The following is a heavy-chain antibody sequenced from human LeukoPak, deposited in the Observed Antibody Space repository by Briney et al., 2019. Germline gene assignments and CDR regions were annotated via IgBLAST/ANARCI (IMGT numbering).Heavy chain of an antibody. Sequence: GGSLRLSCAASGFTFSSYWMHWVRQAPGKGLVWVSRINSDGSSTSYADSVKGRFTISRDNSKNTLYLQMNSLRAEDTAVYYCAKDKGTWWLRTHPDCWGQGTLVTVSS. CDR2: INSDGSST. CDR1: GFTFSSYW. J-gene: IGHJ4*02. V-gene: IGHV3-74*01. D-gene: IGHD5-12*01. CDR3: AKDKGTWWLRTHPDC.